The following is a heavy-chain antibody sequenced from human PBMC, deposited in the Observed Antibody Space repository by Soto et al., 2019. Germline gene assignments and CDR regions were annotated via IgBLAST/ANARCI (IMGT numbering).Heavy chain of an antibody. D-gene: IGHD1-1*01. Sequence: EVQLVESGGGLVQPGGSLRLSCAASGFTFSSYSMNWVRQAPGKGLEWVSYISSSSSTIYYADSVKGRFTISRDNAKNSLYLQMNGLRAEDTAVYYCARVRYNGNAVFDCWGQGTLVTVSS. CDR3: ARVRYNGNAVFDC. V-gene: IGHV3-48*01. CDR2: ISSSSSTI. CDR1: GFTFSSYS. J-gene: IGHJ4*02.